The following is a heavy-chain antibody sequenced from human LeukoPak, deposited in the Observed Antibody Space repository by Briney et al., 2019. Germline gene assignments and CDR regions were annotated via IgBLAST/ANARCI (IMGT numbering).Heavy chain of an antibody. V-gene: IGHV3-21*01. J-gene: IGHJ4*02. D-gene: IGHD3-10*01. Sequence: GGPLRLSCAASGFTFSSYSMNWVRQAPGKGLEWVSSISSSSSYIYYADSVKGRFTISRDNAKNSLYLQMNSLRAEDTAVYYCARGIGWFGELLYSNSEALFDYWGQGTLVTVSS. CDR3: ARGIGWFGELLYSNSEALFDY. CDR1: GFTFSSYS. CDR2: ISSSSSYI.